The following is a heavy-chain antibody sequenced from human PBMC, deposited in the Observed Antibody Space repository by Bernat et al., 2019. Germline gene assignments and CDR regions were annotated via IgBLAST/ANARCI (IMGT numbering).Heavy chain of an antibody. V-gene: IGHV3-23*04. CDR3: AIEPPHYYFWIGSGY. CDR1: GFTFSNYG. D-gene: IGHD3-3*01. J-gene: IGHJ4*02. Sequence: EVQLVESGGGSVEPGGSLRLSCAASGFTFSNYGMIWVRQAPGKGPEWVSTISGGGENTHYADSVKGRFTISRDDSKNTLFLHMNSLRAEDTALYYCAIEPPHYYFWIGSGYWGQGTLVTVSS. CDR2: ISGGGENT.